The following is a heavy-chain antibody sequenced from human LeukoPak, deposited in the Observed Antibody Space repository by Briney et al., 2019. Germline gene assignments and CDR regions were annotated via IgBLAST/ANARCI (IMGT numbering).Heavy chain of an antibody. CDR3: ARDSSRRGNWFDP. CDR1: GFTFSSYS. J-gene: IGHJ5*02. CDR2: ISSSSSYI. V-gene: IGHV3-21*01. Sequence: GGSLRLSCAASGFTFSSYSMNWVRQAPGKGLEWVSSISSSSSYIYYADSVKGRFTISRDNAKNSLYLQMNSLRAEDTAVYYCARDSSRRGNWFDPWGQGTLVTVSS. D-gene: IGHD2-2*01.